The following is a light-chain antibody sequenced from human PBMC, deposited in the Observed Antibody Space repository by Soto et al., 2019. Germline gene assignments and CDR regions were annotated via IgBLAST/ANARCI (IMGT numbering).Light chain of an antibody. CDR1: QAIGNY. J-gene: IGKJ5*01. V-gene: IGKV1-39*01. Sequence: DIQMTQSRSSLSASVGDRVTITCRASQAIGNYLNWYQQKAGKAPNLLIFGATTLQSGVPSRFSGSGYGTNFTLIISVLQPEDFAIYYCQQCHATPLTFGQGTRLEIK. CDR3: QQCHATPLT. CDR2: GAT.